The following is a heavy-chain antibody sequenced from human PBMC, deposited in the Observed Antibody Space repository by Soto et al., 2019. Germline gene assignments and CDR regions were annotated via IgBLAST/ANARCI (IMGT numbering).Heavy chain of an antibody. V-gene: IGHV3-15*07. CDR1: GFTFSNAW. J-gene: IGHJ4*02. Sequence: GGSLRLSCAASGFTFSNAWMNWVRQAPGKGLEWVGRIKSKTDGGTTDYAAPVKGRITISRDDSKNKLCLQMNSLKTEDTAVYYCTTDTPGTYYYGSGSFGDLDYWGQGTLVTVSS. CDR3: TTDTPGTYYYGSGSFGDLDY. D-gene: IGHD3-10*01. CDR2: IKSKTDGGTT.